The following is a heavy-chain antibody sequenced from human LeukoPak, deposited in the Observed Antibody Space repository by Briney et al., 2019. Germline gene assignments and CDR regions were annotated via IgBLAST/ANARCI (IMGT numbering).Heavy chain of an antibody. CDR2: ISGSGGST. D-gene: IGHD3-22*01. CDR1: GFTFSSYA. Sequence: PGGSLRLSCTASGFTFSSYAMSWVRQAPGKGLEWVSAISGSGGSTYYADSVKGRFTISRDNSKNTLYLQMNSLRAEDTAVYYCAKDPGTYYYDSSGYYYGYWGQGTLVTVSS. J-gene: IGHJ4*02. CDR3: AKDPGTYYYDSSGYYYGY. V-gene: IGHV3-23*01.